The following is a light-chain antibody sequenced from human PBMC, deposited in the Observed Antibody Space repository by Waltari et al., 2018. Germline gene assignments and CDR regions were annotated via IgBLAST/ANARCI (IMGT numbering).Light chain of an antibody. CDR1: QGISSY. Sequence: ITCRASQGISSYLAWYQQKPGEAPNLLIYAASTLQSGVPSRFSGSGSGTDFTLTISCLQSEDFATYYCQQYYSYLTFGQGTKLEIK. CDR3: QQYYSYLT. CDR2: AAS. J-gene: IGKJ2*01. V-gene: IGKV1-8*01.